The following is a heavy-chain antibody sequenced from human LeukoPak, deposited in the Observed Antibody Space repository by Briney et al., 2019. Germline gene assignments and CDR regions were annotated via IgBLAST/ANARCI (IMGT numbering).Heavy chain of an antibody. CDR3: ARDRARSSGWQAPGDGMDV. V-gene: IGHV3-33*01. J-gene: IGHJ6*02. CDR2: IWYDGSNK. D-gene: IGHD6-19*01. CDR1: GFTFSSYG. Sequence: GGSLRLSCAASGFTFSSYGMHLVRQAPGKGLEWVAVIWYDGSNKYYADSVKGRFTISRDNSKNTLYLQMNSLRAEDTAVYYCARDRARSSGWQAPGDGMDVWGQGTTVTVSS.